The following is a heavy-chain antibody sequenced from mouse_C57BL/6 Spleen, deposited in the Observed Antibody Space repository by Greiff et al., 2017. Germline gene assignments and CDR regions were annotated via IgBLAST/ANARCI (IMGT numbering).Heavy chain of an antibody. D-gene: IGHD2-1*01. CDR1: GFTFSSYA. V-gene: IGHV5-4*01. CDR2: ISDGGSYT. CDR3: ARERGYDGNLDY. J-gene: IGHJ2*01. Sequence: EVQLVESGGGLVKPGGSLKLSCAASGFTFSSYAMSWVRQTPEKRLEWVATISDGGSYTYYPDNVKGRFTISRDNAKNNRYLQMSHLKSEDTAMYYCARERGYDGNLDYWGQGTTLTVSA.